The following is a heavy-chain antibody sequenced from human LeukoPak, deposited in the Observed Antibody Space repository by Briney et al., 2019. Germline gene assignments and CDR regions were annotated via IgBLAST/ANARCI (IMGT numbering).Heavy chain of an antibody. CDR3: AKDTSAYYYDSSGLRYDY. J-gene: IGHJ4*02. V-gene: IGHV3-23*01. Sequence: GGSLRLSCAASGFTLSSYAMSWVRQAPGKGLEWVSAISGSGGSTYYADSVKGRFTISRDNSKNTLYLQMNSLRAEDTAVYYCAKDTSAYYYDSSGLRYDYWGQGTLVTVSS. CDR2: ISGSGGST. CDR1: GFTLSSYA. D-gene: IGHD3-22*01.